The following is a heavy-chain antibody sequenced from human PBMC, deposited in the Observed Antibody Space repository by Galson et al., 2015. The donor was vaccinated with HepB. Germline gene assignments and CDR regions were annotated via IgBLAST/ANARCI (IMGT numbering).Heavy chain of an antibody. CDR2: IWYDGSNE. D-gene: IGHD3-3*01. J-gene: IGHJ6*02. V-gene: IGHV3-33*01. Sequence: SLRLSCAASGFTFSSYGMQWVRQAPGKGLEWVAVIWYDGSNEWYADSVKGRFTISRDNSKNTLYLQMNSLRAEDTAVYYCARDEIHGVKQGEYYHGMDVWGQGTTVTVSS. CDR1: GFTFSSYG. CDR3: ARDEIHGVKQGEYYHGMDV.